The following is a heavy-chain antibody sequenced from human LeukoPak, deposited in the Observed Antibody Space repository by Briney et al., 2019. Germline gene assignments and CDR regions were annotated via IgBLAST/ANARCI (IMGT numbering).Heavy chain of an antibody. Sequence: GGSLRLSCAASGFTFSSYGMHWVRQAPGKGLEWVAVISYDGSNKYYADSVKGRFTISRDNSKNTLYLQMNSLRAEDTAVYYCAKVRLWVAVAGGYFDYWGQGTLVTVSS. CDR3: AKVRLWVAVAGGYFDY. CDR1: GFTFSSYG. J-gene: IGHJ4*02. V-gene: IGHV3-30*18. CDR2: ISYDGSNK. D-gene: IGHD6-19*01.